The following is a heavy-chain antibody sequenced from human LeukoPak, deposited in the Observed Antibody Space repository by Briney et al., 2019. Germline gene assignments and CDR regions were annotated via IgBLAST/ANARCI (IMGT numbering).Heavy chain of an antibody. D-gene: IGHD1-26*01. J-gene: IGHJ4*02. CDR1: GFTFSDYY. V-gene: IGHV3-11*01. CDR3: AREISGARTYYFDY. CDR2: ISSSGSTI. Sequence: PGRSLRLSCAASGFTFSDYYMSWIRQAPGKGLEWVSDISSSGSTIYYADSVKGRFTISRDNAKNSLYLQMNSLRAEDTAVYYCAREISGARTYYFDYWGQGTLVSVSS.